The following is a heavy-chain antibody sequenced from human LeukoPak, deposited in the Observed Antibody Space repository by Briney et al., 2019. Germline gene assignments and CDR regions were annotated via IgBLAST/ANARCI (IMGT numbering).Heavy chain of an antibody. Sequence: SETLSLTCNVSGGSMSSYHWNWIRQPPGKGLEWIGYIYYSGSTIYNPSLKSRASILVHTSTNQFSLKLYDVTAGDTAVYYCARGSGGWYGHLDNWGQGTLVTVSS. D-gene: IGHD6-19*01. J-gene: IGHJ4*02. CDR1: GGSMSSYH. CDR2: IYYSGST. CDR3: ARGSGGWYGHLDN. V-gene: IGHV4-59*01.